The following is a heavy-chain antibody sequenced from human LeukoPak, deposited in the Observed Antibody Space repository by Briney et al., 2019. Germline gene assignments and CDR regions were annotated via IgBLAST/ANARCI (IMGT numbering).Heavy chain of an antibody. CDR3: ARGKAVAGTFSWFDP. V-gene: IGHV3-74*01. Sequence: GSLRLSCAASGFTFSVYWMHWVRQAPGRGLVWVSLINSDGSSTRYADSVKGRFTISRDNAKNTLYLQMNSLRAEDTAVYYCARGKAVAGTFSWFDPWGQGTLVTVSS. D-gene: IGHD6-19*01. CDR1: GFTFSVYW. J-gene: IGHJ5*02. CDR2: INSDGSST.